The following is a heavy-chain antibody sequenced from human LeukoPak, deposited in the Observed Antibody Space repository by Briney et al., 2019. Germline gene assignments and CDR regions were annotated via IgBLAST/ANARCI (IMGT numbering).Heavy chain of an antibody. CDR2: FDPEDGET. V-gene: IGHV1-24*01. J-gene: IGHJ4*02. CDR3: ARVGGLHGSY. D-gene: IGHD4-4*01. Sequence: ASVRVSCKVSGYTRTELSMHWVRQAPGKGLEWMGGFDPEDGETIYAQKFQGRVTMTEDTTTDTAYMELSNLRSEDTAVYYCARVGGLHGSYWGQGTLVTVSS. CDR1: GYTRTELS.